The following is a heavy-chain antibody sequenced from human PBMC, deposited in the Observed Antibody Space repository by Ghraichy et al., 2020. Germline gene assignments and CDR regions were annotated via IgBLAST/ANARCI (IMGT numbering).Heavy chain of an antibody. CDR1: GFTFSSYA. D-gene: IGHD3-3*01. V-gene: IGHV3-23*01. CDR3: YLRFLGGMDV. Sequence: GGSLRLSCAASGFTFSSYAMSWVRQAPGKGLEWVSAISGSGGSTYYADSVKGRFTISRDNSKNTLYLQMNSLRAEDTAVYYCYLRFLGGMDVWGQGTTVTVSS. CDR2: ISGSGGST. J-gene: IGHJ6*02.